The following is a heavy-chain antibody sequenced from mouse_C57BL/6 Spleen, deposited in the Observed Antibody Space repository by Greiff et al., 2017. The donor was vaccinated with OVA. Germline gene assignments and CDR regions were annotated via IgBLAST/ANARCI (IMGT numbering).Heavy chain of an antibody. CDR2: IDPSDSET. V-gene: IGHV1-52*01. J-gene: IGHJ3*01. CDR3: ARGDGYDYGAFAY. D-gene: IGHD2-4*01. CDR1: GYTFTSYW. Sequence: VQLQQPGAELVRPGSSVKLSCKASGYTFTSYWMHWVKQRPIQGLEWIGNIDPSDSETHYNQKFKDKATLTVDKSSSTAYMQLSSLTSEDSAVYYCARGDGYDYGAFAYWGKGTLVTVSA.